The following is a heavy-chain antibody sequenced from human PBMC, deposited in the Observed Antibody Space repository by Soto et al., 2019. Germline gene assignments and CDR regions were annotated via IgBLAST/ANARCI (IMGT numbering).Heavy chain of an antibody. J-gene: IGHJ5*02. CDR1: GVSISSSSYY. V-gene: IGHV4-39*01. CDR3: ARHGEWDPTVTTSWFDP. Sequence: QLQLQESGPGLVKPSETLSLTCTVSGVSISSSSYYWGWIRQPPGKGLEWIGSIYYSGSTYYNPSLKSRVTISVDTPKNQFSLKLSSVTAADTAVYYCARHGEWDPTVTTSWFDPWGQGTLVTVSS. D-gene: IGHD4-17*01. CDR2: IYYSGST.